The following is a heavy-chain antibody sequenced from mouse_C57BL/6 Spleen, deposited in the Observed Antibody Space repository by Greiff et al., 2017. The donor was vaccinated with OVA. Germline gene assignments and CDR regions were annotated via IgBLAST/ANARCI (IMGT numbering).Heavy chain of an antibody. V-gene: IGHV1-15*01. CDR1: GYTFTDYE. CDR3: ARGGSSFYYYAMDY. D-gene: IGHD1-1*01. J-gene: IGHJ4*01. Sequence: VQLQESGAELVRPGASVTLSCKASGYTFTDYEMHWVKQTPVHGLEWIGAIDPETGGTAYNQKFKGKAILTADKSSSTAYMELRSLTSEDSAVYYCARGGSSFYYYAMDYWGQGTSVTVSS. CDR2: IDPETGGT.